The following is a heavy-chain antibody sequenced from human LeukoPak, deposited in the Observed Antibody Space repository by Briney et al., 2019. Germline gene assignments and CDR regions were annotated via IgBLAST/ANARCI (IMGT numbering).Heavy chain of an antibody. V-gene: IGHV3-23*01. CDR3: AKAAPYYDFWSGMGSMDV. J-gene: IGHJ6*02. D-gene: IGHD3-3*01. CDR2: ISDSGSST. Sequence: GGSLRLSCAASGFTFSSYAMSWVRQAPGKGLEWVSAISDSGSSTYYADSVKGRFTISRDNSKNTLYLQMNSLRAEDTAIYYCAKAAPYYDFWSGMGSMDVWGQGTTVTVSS. CDR1: GFTFSSYA.